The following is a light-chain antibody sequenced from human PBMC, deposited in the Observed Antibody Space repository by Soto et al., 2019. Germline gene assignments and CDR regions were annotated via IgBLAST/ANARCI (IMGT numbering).Light chain of an antibody. CDR1: SSDVGGYDV. V-gene: IGLV2-8*01. J-gene: IGLJ3*02. CDR2: EVT. CDR3: ASYAGSNMAM. Sequence: QSALTQPPSASGSPGQSVTISCTGTSSDVGGYDVVSWYQQHPGKAPRLMIYEVTKRPSGVPDRFSGSKSGNTASLTVSGLQADDEADYYCASYAGSNMAMFGGGTKLTVL.